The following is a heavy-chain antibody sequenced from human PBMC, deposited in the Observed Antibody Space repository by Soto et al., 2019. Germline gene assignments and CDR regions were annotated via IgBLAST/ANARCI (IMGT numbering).Heavy chain of an antibody. D-gene: IGHD3-3*01. CDR2: INHSGST. V-gene: IGHV4-34*01. Sequence: SETLSLTCAVYGGSFSGYYWSWIRQPPGKGLEWIGEINHSGSTNYNPSLKSRVTISVDTSKNQFSLKLSSVTAADTAVYYCARAYYDFWSGDNYYYYGMDVWGQGTTVTVSS. J-gene: IGHJ6*02. CDR3: ARAYYDFWSGDNYYYYGMDV. CDR1: GGSFSGYY.